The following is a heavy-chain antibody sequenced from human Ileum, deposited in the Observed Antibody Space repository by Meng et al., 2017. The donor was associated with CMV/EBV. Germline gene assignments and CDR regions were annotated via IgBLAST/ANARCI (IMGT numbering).Heavy chain of an antibody. CDR2: IIPIFGTA. J-gene: IGHJ5*02. V-gene: IGHV1-69*05. D-gene: IGHD6-19*01. CDR3: ASAHSSGLNWFDP. CDR1: GGSFSSYA. Sequence: KRSGGSFSSYAIRWVRQATGQGLEWMGGIIPIFGTANYAQKFQGRVTITTDESTSTAYMELSSLRSEDTAVYYCASAHSSGLNWFDPWGQGTLVTVSS.